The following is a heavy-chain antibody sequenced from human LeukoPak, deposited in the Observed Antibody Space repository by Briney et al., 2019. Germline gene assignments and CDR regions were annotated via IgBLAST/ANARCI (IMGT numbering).Heavy chain of an antibody. CDR2: ISSSGSTI. CDR3: ARRSGGDDLDY. D-gene: IGHD3-10*01. CDR1: GFTFSSYE. V-gene: IGHV3-48*03. Sequence: GGSLRLSCAASGFTFSSYEMNWVRQAPGKGREWVSYISSSGSTIYYADSVKGRFTISRDNAKNSLYLQMNSLRAEDTAVYYCARRSGGDDLDYWGQGTLVTVSS. J-gene: IGHJ4*02.